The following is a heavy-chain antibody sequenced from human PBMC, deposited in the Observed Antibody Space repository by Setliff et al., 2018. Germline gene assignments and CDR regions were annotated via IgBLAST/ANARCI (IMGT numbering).Heavy chain of an antibody. D-gene: IGHD1-26*01. V-gene: IGHV3-9*03. Sequence: PGGSLRLSCAASGFTFDDFATHWVRQGPGKGLEWVSGISWNSGSIGYADSGKGRFTISRDNAKNSLYLQMNSLRAEDMALYYCAKDIGGSYYGMDVWGQGTTVTVSS. CDR2: ISWNSGSI. J-gene: IGHJ6*02. CDR1: GFTFDDFA. CDR3: AKDIGGSYYGMDV.